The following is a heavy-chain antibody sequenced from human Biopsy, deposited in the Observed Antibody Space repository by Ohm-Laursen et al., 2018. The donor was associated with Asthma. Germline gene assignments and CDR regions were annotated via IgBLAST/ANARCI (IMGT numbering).Heavy chain of an antibody. J-gene: IGHJ5*02. V-gene: IGHV1-2*06. CDR2: INPNSGGT. D-gene: IGHD7-27*01. CDR1: GYTFTDYY. Sequence: SSVKVSCKTSGYTFTDYYIHWVRQAPGQGLEWMGRINPNSGGTNYAQKFQGRVTMTSDTSISTAYMDLSRLRSDDTALYYCARGQKSPGDRWFDPWGQGTLVTVSS. CDR3: ARGQKSPGDRWFDP.